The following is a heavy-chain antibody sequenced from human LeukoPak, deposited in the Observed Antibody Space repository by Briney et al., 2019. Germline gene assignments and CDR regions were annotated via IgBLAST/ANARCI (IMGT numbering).Heavy chain of an antibody. CDR3: ARARITMVRGVPYYFDY. Sequence: SETLSLTCAVYGGSFSGYYWSWIRQPPGKGLEWIGEINHSGSTNYNPSLKSRVTISVDTSKNQFSLKLSSVTAADTAVYYCARARITMVRGVPYYFDYWGQGTLVTVSS. CDR1: GGSFSGYY. V-gene: IGHV4-34*01. CDR2: INHSGST. J-gene: IGHJ4*02. D-gene: IGHD3-10*01.